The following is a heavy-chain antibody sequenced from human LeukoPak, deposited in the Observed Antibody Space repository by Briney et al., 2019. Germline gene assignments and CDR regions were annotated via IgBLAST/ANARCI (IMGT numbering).Heavy chain of an antibody. CDR1: GFTFSSYS. D-gene: IGHD3-10*01. V-gene: IGHV3-48*04. CDR3: GRLWFGELYLPFDY. CDR2: ISSSSSTI. Sequence: GGSLRLSCAASGFTFSSYSMNWVRQAPGKGLEWVSYISSSSSTIYYADSVKGRFTISRDNAKNSLYLQMNSLRAEDTAVYYCGRLWFGELYLPFDYWGQGTLVTVSS. J-gene: IGHJ4*02.